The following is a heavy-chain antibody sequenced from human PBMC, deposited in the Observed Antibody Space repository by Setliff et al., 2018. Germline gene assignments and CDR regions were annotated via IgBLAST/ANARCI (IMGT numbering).Heavy chain of an antibody. J-gene: IGHJ3*02. V-gene: IGHV5-51*01. Sequence: GESLTISCKGSGYSFTSYWIGWVRQMPGKGLEWMGIIYPGDSDTRYSPSFQGQVTISADKSISTAYLQWSSLKASDTAMYYCARQYPYYHDSSGYFSPLDDGFDTWGQGTMVTVSS. D-gene: IGHD3-22*01. CDR3: ARQYPYYHDSSGYFSPLDDGFDT. CDR2: IYPGDSDT. CDR1: GYSFTSYW.